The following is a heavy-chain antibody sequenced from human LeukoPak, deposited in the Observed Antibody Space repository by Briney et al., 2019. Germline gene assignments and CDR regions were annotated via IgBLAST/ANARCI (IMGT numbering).Heavy chain of an antibody. Sequence: ASVKVSCKASGYSFTSYAMNWVRQAPGQGLEWMGWINTNTGNPTYAQGFTGRFVFSLDTSVSTAYLQISSLKAEDTAVYYCARGDIVVVVAATPDWFDPWGQGTLVTVSS. CDR3: ARGDIVVVVAATPDWFDP. V-gene: IGHV7-4-1*02. CDR1: GYSFTSYA. D-gene: IGHD2-15*01. CDR2: INTNTGNP. J-gene: IGHJ5*02.